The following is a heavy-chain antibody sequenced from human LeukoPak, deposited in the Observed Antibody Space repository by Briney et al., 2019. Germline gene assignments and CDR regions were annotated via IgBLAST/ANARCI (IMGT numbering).Heavy chain of an antibody. J-gene: IGHJ4*02. V-gene: IGHV4-39*07. CDR1: GGSISSSSYY. CDR3: ERQIAAHAFDY. Sequence: SETLSLTCTVSGGSISSSSYYWGWIRQPPGKGLEWIGNIYYTGTTYYDPSLKSPVTISVDTSKNQFSLKLSSVTAADTAVYYCERQIAAHAFDYWGQGTLVTVSS. CDR2: IYYTGTT. D-gene: IGHD6-6*01.